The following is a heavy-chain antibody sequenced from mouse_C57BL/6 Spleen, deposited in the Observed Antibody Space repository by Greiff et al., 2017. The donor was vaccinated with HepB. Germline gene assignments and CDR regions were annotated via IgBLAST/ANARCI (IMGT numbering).Heavy chain of an antibody. CDR2: INPSTGGT. V-gene: IGHV1-42*01. CDR3: ARSGITTVVATDYFDY. Sequence: VHVKQSGPELVKPGASVKISCKASGYSFTGYYMNWVKQSPEKSLEWIGEINPSTGGTTYNQKFKAKATLTVDKSSSTAYMQLKSLTSEDSAVYYCARSGITTVVATDYFDYWGQGTTLTVSS. D-gene: IGHD1-1*01. CDR1: GYSFTGYY. J-gene: IGHJ2*01.